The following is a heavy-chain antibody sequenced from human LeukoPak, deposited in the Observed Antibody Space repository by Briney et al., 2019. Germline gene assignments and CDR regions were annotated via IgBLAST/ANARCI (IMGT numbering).Heavy chain of an antibody. CDR2: IKQDGSGK. V-gene: IGHV3-7*03. CDR1: GFTFSSYW. CDR3: ARDTPIAAAGYFDY. D-gene: IGHD6-13*01. J-gene: IGHJ4*02. Sequence: GGSLRLSCAASGFTFSSYWMSWVRQAPGKGLEWVANIKQDGSGKYYVDSVKGRFTISRDNAKNSLYLQMNSLRAEDTAVYYCARDTPIAAAGYFDYWGQGTLVTVSS.